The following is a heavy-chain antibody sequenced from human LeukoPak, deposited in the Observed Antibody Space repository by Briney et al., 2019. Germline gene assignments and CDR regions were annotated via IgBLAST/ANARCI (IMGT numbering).Heavy chain of an antibody. V-gene: IGHV1-69*05. J-gene: IGHJ5*02. CDR3: ASGVVDYYDSSGYYDWFDP. CDR2: IIPIFGTA. D-gene: IGHD3-22*01. Sequence: SVKVSCKASGGTFSSYAISWVRQAPGQGLEWMGGIIPIFGTANYAQKFQGRVTITTDESTSTAYMELSSLRSEDTAVYYCASGVVDYYDSSGYYDWFDPWGQGTLFTVSS. CDR1: GGTFSSYA.